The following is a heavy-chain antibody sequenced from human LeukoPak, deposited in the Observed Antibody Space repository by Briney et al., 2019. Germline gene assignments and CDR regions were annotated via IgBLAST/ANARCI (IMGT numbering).Heavy chain of an antibody. CDR2: ITSDGSTT. J-gene: IGHJ4*02. V-gene: IGHV3-74*01. CDR3: ARGVAARGVDY. CDR1: GFSLSDYW. D-gene: IGHD1-26*01. Sequence: GGSLRLSCVGSGFSLSDYWMHWVRQTPGKGLMWVSRITSDGSTTWYADSVKGRFTVSRDNAKNTLFLEMNSLRDEDTAVYYCARGVAARGVDYWGQGTLVTVSS.